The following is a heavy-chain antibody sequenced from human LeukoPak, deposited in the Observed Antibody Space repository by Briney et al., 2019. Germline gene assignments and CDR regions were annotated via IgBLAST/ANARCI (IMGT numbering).Heavy chain of an antibody. CDR3: ARGGNYFRFDP. V-gene: IGHV3-66*01. Sequence: QPGGSLRLSCAASGFTVSSNYMSWVRQAPGKGLEWVSFIYIDGGTYYADSVKGRFTISRDNSKNTLYLQMNSLRAEDTAVYYCARGGNYFRFDPWGQGTLVTVSS. CDR2: IYIDGGT. D-gene: IGHD1-26*01. CDR1: GFTVSSNY. J-gene: IGHJ5*02.